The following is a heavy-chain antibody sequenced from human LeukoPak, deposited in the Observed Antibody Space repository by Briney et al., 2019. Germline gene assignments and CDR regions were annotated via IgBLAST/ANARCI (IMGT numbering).Heavy chain of an antibody. J-gene: IGHJ4*02. Sequence: ASVKVSCKASGYTFTSYDINWVRQAPGQGLAWMGIINLSAGSTSYAQKFQGRLTMTRDTSTSTVYMELSSLRSEDTAVYYSARNTAAHLLPDYWGQGTLVTVSS. CDR3: ARNTAAHLLPDY. CDR1: GYTFTSYD. D-gene: IGHD4-17*01. CDR2: INLSAGST. V-gene: IGHV1-46*01.